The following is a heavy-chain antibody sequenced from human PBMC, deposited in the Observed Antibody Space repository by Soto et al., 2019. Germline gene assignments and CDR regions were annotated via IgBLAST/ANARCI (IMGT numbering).Heavy chain of an antibody. Sequence: SETLSLTCTVSGCSISSYYWSWIRQPPGKGLEWIGYIYYSGSTNYNPSLKSRVTISVDTSKNQFSLKLSSVTAADTAVYYCARDSSSWYEDNWFDPWGQGTLVTVSS. V-gene: IGHV4-59*01. D-gene: IGHD6-13*01. J-gene: IGHJ5*02. CDR2: IYYSGST. CDR1: GCSISSYY. CDR3: ARDSSSWYEDNWFDP.